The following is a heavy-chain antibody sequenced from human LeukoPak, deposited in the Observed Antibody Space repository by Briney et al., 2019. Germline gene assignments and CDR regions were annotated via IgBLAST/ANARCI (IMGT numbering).Heavy chain of an antibody. CDR2: INPNSGGT. J-gene: IGHJ2*01. CDR3: ARDPYGTWYFDL. CDR1: GYTFTGYY. Sequence: ASVKVSCKASGYTFTGYYMHWVRQAPGQGLEWMGWINPNSGGTNDAQKFQGRVTMTRDTSISTAYMELSRLRSDDTAVYYCARDPYGTWYFDLWGRGTLVTVSS. D-gene: IGHD3-10*01. V-gene: IGHV1-2*02.